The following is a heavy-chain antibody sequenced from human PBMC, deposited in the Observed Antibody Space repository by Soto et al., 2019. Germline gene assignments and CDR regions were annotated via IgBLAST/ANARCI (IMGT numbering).Heavy chain of an antibody. CDR1: GGTFSSYA. CDR2: IIPIFGTA. V-gene: IGHV1-69*01. D-gene: IGHD2-21*01. Sequence: QVQLVQSGAEVKKPGSSVKVSCKASGGTFSSYAISWVRQAPGQGLEWMGGIIPIFGTANYAQKFQGRVTITADESTSTAYMELSSLISEDTAVYYCARHCGANYYYGMDVWGQGTTVTVSS. CDR3: ARHCGANYYYGMDV. J-gene: IGHJ6*02.